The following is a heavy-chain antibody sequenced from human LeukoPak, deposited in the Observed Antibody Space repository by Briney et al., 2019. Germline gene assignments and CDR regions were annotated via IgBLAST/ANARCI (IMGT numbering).Heavy chain of an antibody. J-gene: IGHJ4*02. V-gene: IGHV1-2*02. D-gene: IGHD2-21*02. Sequence: ASVKVSFKASGFTFTCYYIHWVRQPPGQGLEWMGYINPHSGGTSSPQKFQGRVTMTTDTSISAAYMELSSLISDDTAMYYCVREGNELLSKNFDYWGQGTLVTVSS. CDR2: INPHSGGT. CDR3: VREGNELLSKNFDY. CDR1: GFTFTCYY.